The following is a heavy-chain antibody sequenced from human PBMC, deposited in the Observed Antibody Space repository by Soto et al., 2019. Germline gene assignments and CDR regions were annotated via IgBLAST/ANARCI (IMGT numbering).Heavy chain of an antibody. V-gene: IGHV4-4*02. J-gene: IGHJ4*02. CDR3: ASSGYSSGWRFDY. CDR2: IYHSGST. D-gene: IGHD6-19*01. CDR1: GGSIGSSNW. Sequence: QVQLQESGPGLVKPSGTLALTCAVSGGSIGSSNWLSWVRQPPGKGLEWIGEIYHSGSTNYNPSLKSRVTISVDKSKNQFSLKLSSVTDADTAVYYCASSGYSSGWRFDYWGQGTLVTVS.